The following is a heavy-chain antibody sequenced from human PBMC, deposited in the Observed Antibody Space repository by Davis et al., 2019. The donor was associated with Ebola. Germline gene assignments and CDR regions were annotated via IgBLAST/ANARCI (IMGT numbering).Heavy chain of an antibody. Sequence: AASVKVSCKASGYTFTGYYIHWVRQAPGQGLEWVGRINAHSGGTDYAQKFQGRVTMTRDTSITTGYMELRRLRSDDTAVYYCARDPTTIFGVVTLDYWGQGTLVTVSS. CDR2: INAHSGGT. CDR3: ARDPTTIFGVVTLDY. J-gene: IGHJ4*02. CDR1: GYTFTGYY. V-gene: IGHV1-2*06. D-gene: IGHD3-3*01.